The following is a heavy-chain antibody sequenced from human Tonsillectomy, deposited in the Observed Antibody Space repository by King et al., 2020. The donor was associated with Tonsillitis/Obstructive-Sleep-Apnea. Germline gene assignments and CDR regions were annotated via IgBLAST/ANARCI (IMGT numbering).Heavy chain of an antibody. CDR2: IYHSGST. D-gene: IGHD2-8*01. V-gene: IGHV4-59*11. J-gene: IGHJ3*02. Sequence: VQLQESGPGLVKPSETLSLTCTVSGGSISSHYWSWIRQPPGKGLEWIGCIYHSGSTNYNPSLKSRVTISVDTSKNQFSLKLSSVTAADTAGYYCARDMVLEAGGDAFDIWGQGTMVTVSS. CDR1: GGSISSHY. CDR3: ARDMVLEAGGDAFDI.